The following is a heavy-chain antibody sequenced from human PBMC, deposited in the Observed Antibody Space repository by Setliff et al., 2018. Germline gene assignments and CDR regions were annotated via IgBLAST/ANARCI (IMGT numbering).Heavy chain of an antibody. Sequence: ASVKVSCKTSGYSFTDYYIHWVRQAPGQGLEWMGWINPNSGRTKYAVKFQGRVTMTRDTSSSTIYMEVNSLTSDDTAVYFCARVTYCGGDCYSFDYWGQGTLVTVSS. J-gene: IGHJ4*02. CDR1: GYSFTDYY. V-gene: IGHV1-2*02. CDR3: ARVTYCGGDCYSFDY. CDR2: INPNSGRT. D-gene: IGHD2-21*01.